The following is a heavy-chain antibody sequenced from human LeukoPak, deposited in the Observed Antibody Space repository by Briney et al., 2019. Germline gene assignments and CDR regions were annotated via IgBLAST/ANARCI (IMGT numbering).Heavy chain of an antibody. Sequence: PGGSLRLSCAASGFTFDDYAMHWVRQAPGKGLEWVSGISWNSGSIVYADSVKGRFTISRDNAKNSLYLQMNSLRAEDTALYYCAKDQLEYSSGWFDYWGQGTLVTVSS. V-gene: IGHV3-9*01. D-gene: IGHD6-19*01. CDR1: GFTFDDYA. J-gene: IGHJ4*02. CDR2: ISWNSGSI. CDR3: AKDQLEYSSGWFDY.